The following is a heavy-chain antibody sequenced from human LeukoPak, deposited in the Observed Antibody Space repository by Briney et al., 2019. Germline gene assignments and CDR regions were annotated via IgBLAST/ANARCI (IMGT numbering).Heavy chain of an antibody. J-gene: IGHJ4*02. V-gene: IGHV3-33*01. CDR2: IWYGGTNK. Sequence: PWGSLRFSGAAAGFTFSSYGMHWVGQAPGQGLEWMAVIWYGGTNKYYAEPVKDRLTITRDNSRNTLDLKMNRLRAEDTAVYYCARGSVYDSSGYYYKPLYYFDYWGQGTLVTVPS. CDR3: ARGSVYDSSGYYYKPLYYFDY. CDR1: GFTFSSYG. D-gene: IGHD3-22*01.